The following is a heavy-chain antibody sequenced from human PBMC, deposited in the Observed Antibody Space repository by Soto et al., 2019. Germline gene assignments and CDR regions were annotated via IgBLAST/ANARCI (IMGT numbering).Heavy chain of an antibody. Sequence: PGESLKISCKGSGYNFSKYWIGWVRQMPGKGPEWMGIIYPGDSDTRYSPSFQGQVTISADKSISTAYLQWSSLKASDTAMYYCARXSVAGPSNAFXIWGQGTMVXVS. CDR1: GYNFSKYW. D-gene: IGHD6-19*01. CDR2: IYPGDSDT. V-gene: IGHV5-51*01. CDR3: ARXSVAGPSNAFXI. J-gene: IGHJ3*02.